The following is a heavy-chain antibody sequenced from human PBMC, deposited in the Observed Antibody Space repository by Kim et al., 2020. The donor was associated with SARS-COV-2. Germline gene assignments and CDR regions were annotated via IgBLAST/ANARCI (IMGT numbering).Heavy chain of an antibody. CDR2: INHSGST. CDR3: ARGSGGNPTDY. D-gene: IGHD1-26*01. Sequence: SETLSLTCAVYGGSFSGYYWSWIRQPPGKGLEWIGEINHSGSTNYNPSLKSRVTISVDTSKNQFSLKLSSVTAADTAVYYCARGSGGNPTDYWGQGTLVT. J-gene: IGHJ4*02. V-gene: IGHV4-34*01. CDR1: GGSFSGYY.